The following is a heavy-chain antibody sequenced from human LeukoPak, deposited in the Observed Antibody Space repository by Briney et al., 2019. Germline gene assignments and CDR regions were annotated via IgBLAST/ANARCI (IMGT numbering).Heavy chain of an antibody. CDR2: ISSSSSYI. V-gene: IGHV3-21*01. CDR1: GFTFSSYS. Sequence: GGSLRLSCAASGFTFSSYSMNWVRQAPGKGLEWVSSISSSSSYIYYADSVKGRFTISRDNAKNSLYLQMNSLRAEDTAVYYCARGRDGYIYPYFDYWGQGTLVTVFS. D-gene: IGHD5-24*01. J-gene: IGHJ4*02. CDR3: ARGRDGYIYPYFDY.